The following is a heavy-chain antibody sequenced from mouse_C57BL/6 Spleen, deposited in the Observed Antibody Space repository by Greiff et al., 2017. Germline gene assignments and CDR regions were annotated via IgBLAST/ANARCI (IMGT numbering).Heavy chain of an antibody. Sequence: EVQLQQSGPGMVKPSQSLSLTCTVTGYSITSGYDWHWIRHFPGNKLEWMGYISYSGSTNYNPSLKSRISITHDTSKNHFFLKLNAVTTDDTAPYYCARRYGTPYYAMDYWGQGTSVTVSS. V-gene: IGHV3-1*01. D-gene: IGHD2-1*01. CDR2: ISYSGST. CDR1: GYSITSGYD. CDR3: ARRYGTPYYAMDY. J-gene: IGHJ4*01.